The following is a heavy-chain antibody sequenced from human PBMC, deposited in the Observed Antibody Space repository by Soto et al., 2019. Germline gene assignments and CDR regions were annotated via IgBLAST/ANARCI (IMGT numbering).Heavy chain of an antibody. CDR1: GYYFPSYW. V-gene: IGHV5-51*01. D-gene: IGHD4-17*01. CDR2: FYPGDSDT. Sequence: PGESLKISCKGSGYYFPSYWIGWVRQMPGNGLEWMGIFYPGDSDTRYSPSFQGQVTISSYRSIITPYLQLISLKPSDTAMYYCARQGNGAEGFDYWGPGTLVTVSS. J-gene: IGHJ4*02. CDR3: ARQGNGAEGFDY.